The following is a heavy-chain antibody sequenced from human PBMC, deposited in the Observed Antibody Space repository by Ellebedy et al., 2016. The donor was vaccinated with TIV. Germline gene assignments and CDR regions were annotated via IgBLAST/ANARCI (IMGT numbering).Heavy chain of an antibody. CDR1: GYTFTGYY. D-gene: IGHD1-26*01. V-gene: IGHV1-2*02. CDR2: INPNSGGT. Sequence: AASVKVSCKASGYTFTGYYMHWVRQAPGQGLEWMGWINPNSGGTNYAQKFQGRVTLTRDTSISTAYMELSRLRSDDTAVYYCAREGSGSYGHHYWGQGTLVTVSS. J-gene: IGHJ4*02. CDR3: AREGSGSYGHHY.